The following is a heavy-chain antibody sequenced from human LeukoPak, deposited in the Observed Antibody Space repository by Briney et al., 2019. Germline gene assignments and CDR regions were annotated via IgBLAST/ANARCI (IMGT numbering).Heavy chain of an antibody. CDR2: VSGDGSAT. V-gene: IGHV3-74*01. D-gene: IGHD5-18*01. Sequence: PGGSLRLSCATSGFTFSTYWMHWVRQAPGKGLVWVSRVSGDGSATTYADSMKGRFTVSRDNAKNTLYLQMNSLRAEDTAVYYCARDDSYGLDYWGQGTLVTVSS. CDR3: ARDDSYGLDY. J-gene: IGHJ4*02. CDR1: GFTFSTYW.